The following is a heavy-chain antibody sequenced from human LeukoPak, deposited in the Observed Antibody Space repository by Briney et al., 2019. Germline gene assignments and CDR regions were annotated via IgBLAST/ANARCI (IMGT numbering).Heavy chain of an antibody. V-gene: IGHV1-8*01. D-gene: IGHD5-18*01. Sequence: ASVKVSCKASGYTFTSDDINWVRRATGHGLEWMGWMNPNSGKSGSAQRFQGRVTMTRNTSISTAYMELSSLISGDTAVYFCARSNTGASGFDYWGQGTLVTVSS. CDR2: MNPNSGKS. CDR3: ARSNTGASGFDY. J-gene: IGHJ4*02. CDR1: GYTFTSDD.